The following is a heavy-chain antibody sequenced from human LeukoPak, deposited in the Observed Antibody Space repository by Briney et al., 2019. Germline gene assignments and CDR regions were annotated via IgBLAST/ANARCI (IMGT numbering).Heavy chain of an antibody. CDR2: IYFSGST. D-gene: IGHD3-3*01. CDR1: GASISSGGYY. J-gene: IGHJ4*02. Sequence: SETLSLTCTVSGASISSGGYYWSWIRQHPGKGLEWIGYIYFSGSTYYNPSPKSRVTISADTSKNQFSLRLSSVTAADTAVYYCTSGYYPSDYWGQGTLVTVSS. V-gene: IGHV4-31*03. CDR3: TSGYYPSDY.